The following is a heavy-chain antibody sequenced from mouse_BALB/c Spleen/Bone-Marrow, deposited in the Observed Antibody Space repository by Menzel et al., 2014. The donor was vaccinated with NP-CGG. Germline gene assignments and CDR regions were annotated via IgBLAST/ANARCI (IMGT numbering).Heavy chain of an antibody. CDR2: INPSNGGT. J-gene: IGHJ3*01. CDR1: GYTFTIYY. CDR3: TRNGPDSSGYPAWFAY. V-gene: IGHV1S81*02. D-gene: IGHD3-2*01. Sequence: VQLQQSGAELVKPGASVKLSCKASGYTFTIYYMFWVKQRPGQGLEWIGEINPSNGGTNFKEKFKSKATLTVDKSSSTAYMQLSSLTSEDSAVYYCTRNGPDSSGYPAWFAYWGQGTLVTVSA.